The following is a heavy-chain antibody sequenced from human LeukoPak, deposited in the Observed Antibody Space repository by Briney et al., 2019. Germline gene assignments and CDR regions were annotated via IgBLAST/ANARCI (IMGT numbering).Heavy chain of an antibody. J-gene: IGHJ3*02. V-gene: IGHV4-38-2*01. D-gene: IGHD3-3*01. CDR1: GYSISSGYY. CDR2: IYHSGST. Sequence: SETLSLTCAVSGYSISSGYYWGWIRQPPGKGLEWIGSIYHSGSTYYNPSLKSRVTISVDTSKNQFSLKLSSVTAADTAVYYCARITIFGADIWGQGTMVTVSS. CDR3: ARITIFGADI.